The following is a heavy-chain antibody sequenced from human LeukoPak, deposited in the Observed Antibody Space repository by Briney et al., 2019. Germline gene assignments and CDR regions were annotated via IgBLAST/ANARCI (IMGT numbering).Heavy chain of an antibody. J-gene: IGHJ3*02. V-gene: IGHV4-59*01. Sequence: PSETLSLTCTVSGGSISNYYWNWIRQPPGKGLEWIGHIYYSGSTNYNPPLKSRVTISVDTSKNQFSLKLSSVTAADTAVYYCARERVASGRPDVCDIWGQGTMVTVSS. CDR2: IYYSGST. CDR1: GGSISNYY. CDR3: ARERVASGRPDVCDI. D-gene: IGHD1-14*01.